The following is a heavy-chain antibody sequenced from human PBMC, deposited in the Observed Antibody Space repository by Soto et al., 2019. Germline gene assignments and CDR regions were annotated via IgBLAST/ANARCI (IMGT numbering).Heavy chain of an antibody. V-gene: IGHV3-11*01. CDR3: SREGDYNHLCVACGMVV. D-gene: IGHD1-1*01. J-gene: IGHJ6*02. Sequence: LRLSCAASGFTFSDYYMNWIRQAPGKGLEWVSYISSSSSMIYYADSVKGRFTISRDNAENSLYLQMNSLRAEDTAVYYCSREGDYNHLCVACGMVVSCQGTTLTVSS. CDR2: ISSSSSMI. CDR1: GFTFSDYY.